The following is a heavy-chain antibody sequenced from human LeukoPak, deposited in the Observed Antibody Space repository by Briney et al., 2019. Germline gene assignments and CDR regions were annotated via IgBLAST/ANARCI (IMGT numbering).Heavy chain of an antibody. CDR2: IFYSGST. CDR1: GGSISSSSYY. J-gene: IGHJ4*02. V-gene: IGHV4-39*01. Sequence: SETLSLTCTVSGGSISSSSYYWGWIRQPPGKGLEWIGSIFYSGSTYYNPSLKSRVTISIDTSKNQFSLRLNSVTAADTAMYYCAKSGGYGLIDYWGQGTRVTVSS. CDR3: AKSGGYGLIDY. D-gene: IGHD1-26*01.